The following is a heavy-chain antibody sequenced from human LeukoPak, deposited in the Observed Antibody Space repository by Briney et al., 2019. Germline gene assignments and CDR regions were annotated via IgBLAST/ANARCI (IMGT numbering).Heavy chain of an antibody. V-gene: IGHV1-46*01. CDR2: INPSGGST. Sequence: ASVKVSSKASGYTFTIYYMHWVRQAPRQGLEWMGIINPSGGSTSYAQKFQGRVTMTRDTSTSTVYMELSSLRSEDTAVYYCAREGGFGELSKPYYYYMDVWGKGTTVTISS. CDR1: GYTFTIYY. D-gene: IGHD3-10*01. J-gene: IGHJ6*03. CDR3: AREGGFGELSKPYYYYMDV.